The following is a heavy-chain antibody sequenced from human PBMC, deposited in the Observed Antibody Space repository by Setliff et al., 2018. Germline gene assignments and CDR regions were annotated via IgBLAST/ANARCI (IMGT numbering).Heavy chain of an antibody. V-gene: IGHV1-18*01. CDR3: ARINFYVSSGYYYAPDY. CDR1: GGNSNNYA. Sequence: ASVKVSCKASGGNSNNYAINWVRQAPGQGLEWVGWIIPYTGKTYYAPKFEGRVTVTTDTSTGTAYMELGSLTSDDTAIYYCARINFYVSSGYYYAPDYWGPGTLVTVSS. D-gene: IGHD3-22*01. J-gene: IGHJ4*02. CDR2: IIPYTGKT.